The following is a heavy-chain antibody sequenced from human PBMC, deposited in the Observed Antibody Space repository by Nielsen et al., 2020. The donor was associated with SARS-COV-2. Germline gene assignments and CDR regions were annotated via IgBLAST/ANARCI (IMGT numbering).Heavy chain of an antibody. J-gene: IGHJ4*02. Sequence: GESLKISCAASGFTFSSYSMNWVRQAPGKGLEWVSSISSSSSYIYYADSVKGRFTISRDNAKNSLYLQMNSLRAEDTAVYYCARGQWLSPGRPRRFDYWGQGTLVTVSS. D-gene: IGHD6-19*01. V-gene: IGHV3-21*01. CDR1: GFTFSSYS. CDR2: ISSSSSYI. CDR3: ARGQWLSPGRPRRFDY.